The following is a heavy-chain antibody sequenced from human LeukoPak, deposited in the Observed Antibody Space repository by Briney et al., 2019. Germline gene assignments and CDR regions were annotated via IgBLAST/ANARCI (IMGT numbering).Heavy chain of an antibody. D-gene: IGHD6-19*01. CDR3: ARGDRTLSTGYSSGCYFDY. J-gene: IGHJ4*02. CDR2: IYTSGST. Sequence: SETLSLTCTVSGGSISSYYWSWIRQPAGKGLEWIGRIYTSGSTNYNPSLKSRVTMSVDTSKNQFSLKLSSVTAADTAVYYCARGDRTLSTGYSSGCYFDYWGQGTLVTVSS. V-gene: IGHV4-4*07. CDR1: GGSISSYY.